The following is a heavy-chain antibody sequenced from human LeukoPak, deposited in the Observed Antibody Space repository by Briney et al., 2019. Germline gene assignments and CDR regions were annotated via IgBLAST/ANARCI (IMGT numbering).Heavy chain of an antibody. Sequence: SETLSLTCAVSGASISSSHWWSWVRQAPGKGLEWIGEVYHSGNTNYNPSLKSRVTISVDKSKNQFSLKLSSVTAADTAVYYCARGPRSYASNGMDVWGQGTTVTVSS. V-gene: IGHV4-4*02. CDR2: VYHSGNT. CDR1: GASISSSHW. J-gene: IGHJ6*02. CDR3: ARGPRSYASNGMDV. D-gene: IGHD2-2*01.